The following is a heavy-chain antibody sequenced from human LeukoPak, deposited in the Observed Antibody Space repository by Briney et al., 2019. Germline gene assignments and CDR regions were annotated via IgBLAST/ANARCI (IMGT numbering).Heavy chain of an antibody. CDR1: GGSISSHY. CDR3: ARGDFGTTVTLGARLDYYYYYMDV. CDR2: IYYSGST. V-gene: IGHV4-59*11. J-gene: IGHJ6*03. Sequence: SETLSLTCTVSGGSISSHYWSWIRQPPGKGLEWIGYIYYSGSTNYNPSLKSRVTISVDTSKNQFSLKLSSVTAADTAVYYCARGDFGTTVTLGARLDYYYYYMDVWGKGTTVTVSS. D-gene: IGHD4-17*01.